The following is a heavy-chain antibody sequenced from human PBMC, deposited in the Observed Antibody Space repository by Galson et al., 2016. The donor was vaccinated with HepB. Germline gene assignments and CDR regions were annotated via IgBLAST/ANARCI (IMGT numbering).Heavy chain of an antibody. D-gene: IGHD2-21*02. CDR2: ISGSGTNT. V-gene: IGHV3-23*01. CDR3: AKSLLGVTLVSYYYGMDV. Sequence: SLRLSCAASGFTFSNYVMNWVRQAPGKGLEWVSAISGSGTNTYYEDSVKGWFTISRDNSKNTLFLQMNSLRAEDTAVYYCAKSLLGVTLVSYYYGMDVGGQGTTVTVSS. J-gene: IGHJ6*02. CDR1: GFTFSNYV.